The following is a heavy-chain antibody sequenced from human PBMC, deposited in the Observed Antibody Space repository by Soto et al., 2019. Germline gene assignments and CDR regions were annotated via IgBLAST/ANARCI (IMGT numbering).Heavy chain of an antibody. V-gene: IGHV3-74*01. CDR2: INSDGSST. J-gene: IGHJ4*02. Sequence: EVQLVESGGGLVQPGGSLRLSCAASGFTFSSYWMHWVRQAPGKGLVWVSRINSDGSSTSDADSVKGRFTISRDNSKNTLYLQMNSLRAEDTAVYYCARGTPGRMITFGGVIVFGLTSGFDYWGQGTLVTVSS. D-gene: IGHD3-16*02. CDR3: ARGTPGRMITFGGVIVFGLTSGFDY. CDR1: GFTFSSYW.